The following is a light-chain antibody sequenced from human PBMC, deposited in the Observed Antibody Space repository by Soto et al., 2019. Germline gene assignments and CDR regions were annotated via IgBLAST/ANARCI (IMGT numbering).Light chain of an antibody. CDR1: QSVSSSY. Sequence: EIVLTQSPGTLSLSPGERATLSCRASQSVSSSYLAWYQQKPGQAPRLLIYGASSRATGIPDRFSGSGSGTDFTLTISRLEPEDFAVYYCQQYGXSPWTFGQGXKV. CDR2: GAS. J-gene: IGKJ1*01. V-gene: IGKV3-20*01. CDR3: QQYGXSPWT.